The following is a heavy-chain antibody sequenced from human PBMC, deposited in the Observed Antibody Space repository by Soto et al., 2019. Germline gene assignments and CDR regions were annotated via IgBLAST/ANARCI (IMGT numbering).Heavy chain of an antibody. J-gene: IGHJ6*02. V-gene: IGHV4-31*03. CDR3: AREGGITIFGVVNYYYGMDV. CDR1: GGPISSGGYY. Sequence: SETLSLTCTVSGGPISSGGYYWSWIRQHPGKGLEWIGYIYYSGSTYYNPSLKSRVTISVDTSKNQFSLKLSSVTVADTAVYYCAREGGITIFGVVNYYYGMDVWGQGTTVTVSS. CDR2: IYYSGST. D-gene: IGHD3-3*01.